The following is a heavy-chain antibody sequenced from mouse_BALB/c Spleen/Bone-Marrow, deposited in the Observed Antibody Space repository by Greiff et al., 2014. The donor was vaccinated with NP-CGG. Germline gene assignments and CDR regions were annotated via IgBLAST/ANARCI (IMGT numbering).Heavy chain of an antibody. V-gene: IGHV1-61*01. D-gene: IGHD3-3*01. CDR2: IHLSDSES. CDR1: GYSFTSYW. CDR3: TRYDLTARAFAY. Sequence: QVQLQQPGAELVSPGASVKLSCKASGYSFTSYWLTWVKQRPGQGLEWIGMIHLSDSESRLNQKFKDKATLTVDKSSSTAYMQLSSPTSEDSAVYYCTRYDLTARAFAYWGQGTLVTVSA. J-gene: IGHJ3*01.